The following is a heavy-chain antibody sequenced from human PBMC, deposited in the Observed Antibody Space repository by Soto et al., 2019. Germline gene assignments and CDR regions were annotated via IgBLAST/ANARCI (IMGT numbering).Heavy chain of an antibody. CDR3: ARVSVSRTSSAKFDP. D-gene: IGHD2-2*01. J-gene: IGHJ5*02. V-gene: IGHV1-18*04. CDR1: GYTFTNYG. CDR2: ISAYNGNT. Sequence: ASVKVSCKASGYTFTNYGISWVRQAPGQGLEWMGWISAYNGNTNYAQKLQGRVTMTTDTSTSTAYMELRSLRSDDTAVYYCARVSVSRTSSAKFDPWGQGTLVTVSS.